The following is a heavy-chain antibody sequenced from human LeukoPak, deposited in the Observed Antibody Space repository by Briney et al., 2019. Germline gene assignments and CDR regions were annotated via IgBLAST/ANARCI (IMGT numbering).Heavy chain of an antibody. V-gene: IGHV4-39*01. CDR3: AAYYYDSSGYYFLDY. D-gene: IGHD3-22*01. Sequence: PSETLSLTCTVSGGSISSSSYYWGWIRQPPGKGLEWIGSIYYSGSTYYNPSLKSRVTISVDTSKNQFSLKPSSVTAADTAVYYCAAYYYDSSGYYFLDYWGQETLVTVSS. CDR2: IYYSGST. CDR1: GGSISSSSYY. J-gene: IGHJ4*02.